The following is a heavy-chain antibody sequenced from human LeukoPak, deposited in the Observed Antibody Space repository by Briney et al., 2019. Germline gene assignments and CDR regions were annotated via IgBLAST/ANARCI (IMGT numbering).Heavy chain of an antibody. J-gene: IGHJ4*02. Sequence: GGSLRLSCAASGFTFSSYGMHWVRQAPGKGLEWVAVIWYDGSNKYYADSVKGRFTISRDNSKNTLYLQMNSLRAEDTAAYYCAGSGTYDSSGYSEYWGQGTLVTVSS. CDR2: IWYDGSNK. CDR1: GFTFSSYG. D-gene: IGHD3-22*01. CDR3: AGSGTYDSSGYSEY. V-gene: IGHV3-33*01.